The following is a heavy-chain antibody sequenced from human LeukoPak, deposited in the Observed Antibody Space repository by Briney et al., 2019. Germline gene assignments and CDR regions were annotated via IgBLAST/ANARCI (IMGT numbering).Heavy chain of an antibody. D-gene: IGHD3-3*01. V-gene: IGHV4-30-2*01. J-gene: IGHJ5*02. CDR3: ARGPTSITIIQSWFDP. Sequence: PSQTLSLTCAVSGGSISSGGYSWSWIRQPPGKGLEWIGYIYHSGSTYYNPSLKSRVTISVDTSKNQFSLRLSSVTAADTAVYYCARGPTSITIIQSWFDPWGQGTLVTVSS. CDR1: GGSISSGGYS. CDR2: IYHSGST.